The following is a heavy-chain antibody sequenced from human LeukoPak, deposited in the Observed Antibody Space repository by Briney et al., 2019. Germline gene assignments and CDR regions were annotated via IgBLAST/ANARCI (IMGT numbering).Heavy chain of an antibody. V-gene: IGHV4-4*09. CDR3: ARLSDTPTEYNWFDP. J-gene: IGHJ5*02. Sequence: SETLSLTCTVPGGCISSYYWSWIRQPPGKGLEWIGYIYTSGSTNYNPSLKSRVTISVDTSKNQFSLKLSSVTAADTAVYYCARLSDTPTEYNWFDPWGQGTLVTVSS. D-gene: IGHD1-14*01. CDR2: IYTSGST. CDR1: GGCISSYY.